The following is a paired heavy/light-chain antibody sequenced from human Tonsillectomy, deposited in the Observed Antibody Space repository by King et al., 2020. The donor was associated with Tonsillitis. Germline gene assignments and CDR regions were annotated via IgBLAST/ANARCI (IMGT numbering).Light chain of an antibody. V-gene: IGKV3-15*01. J-gene: IGKJ1*01. CDR1: QSISSN. CDR2: GAF. Sequence: EIVMTQSPATLSVSPGERATLSCRASQSISSNLAWYQQKPGQAPRLLISGAFTRATGIPARFSGSGSGTDFTLTISSLQSEDFAVYYCQQYNDWPRTFGQGTKVEIK. CDR3: QQYNDWPRT.
Heavy chain of an antibody. CDR1: GFTFRDYG. CDR3: ARGDYVWGNYMYPDVFNI. CDR2: ISDDGSVK. V-gene: IGHV3-30*03. Sequence: QVQLVESGGGVVQPGRSLRLPCAASGFTFRDYGMHWVRQAPGKGLEWVAAISDDGSVKYYADSVKGRFTISRDNSKKTLYLQMSSLRPEDTAVYYCARGDYVWGNYMYPDVFNIWGQGTKVTVSS. D-gene: IGHD3-16*01. J-gene: IGHJ3*02.